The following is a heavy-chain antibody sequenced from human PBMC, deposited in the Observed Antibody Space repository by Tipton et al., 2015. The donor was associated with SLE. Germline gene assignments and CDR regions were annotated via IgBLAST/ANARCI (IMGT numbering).Heavy chain of an antibody. CDR2: IWFDGTEK. CDR1: GFSFRSYA. V-gene: IGHV3-33*06. CDR3: AKESSGSYSGLDD. D-gene: IGHD1-26*01. J-gene: IGHJ4*02. Sequence: SLRLSCAASGFSFRSYAMAWVRQAPGKGLEWVAGIWFDGTEKYYADSVKGRFTISRDNSKNTLYLHMNSLRAEDTAVYYCAKESSGSYSGLDDWGQGTLVTVSS.